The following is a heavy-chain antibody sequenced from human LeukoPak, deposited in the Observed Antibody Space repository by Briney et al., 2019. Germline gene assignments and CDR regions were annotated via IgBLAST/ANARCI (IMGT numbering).Heavy chain of an antibody. CDR2: IKQDGSEK. Sequence: TGGSLRLSCAASGFTFSGYRMNWVRQAPGKGLEWVAYIKQDGSEKYYVDSVKGRFTISRDNAKNSLYLQMNSLGAEDTAVYYCVSGRPFDYWGQGTLVTVSS. V-gene: IGHV3-7*01. D-gene: IGHD1-26*01. CDR3: VSGRPFDY. J-gene: IGHJ4*02. CDR1: GFTFSGYR.